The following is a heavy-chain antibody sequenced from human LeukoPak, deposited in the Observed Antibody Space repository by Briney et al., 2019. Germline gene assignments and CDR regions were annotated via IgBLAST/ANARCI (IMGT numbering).Heavy chain of an antibody. CDR3: ARVIGEYARLSGYYYYYMDV. Sequence: ASVKVSCKASGYTFTSYYMHWVRQAPGQGLEWMGIINPSGGSTSYAQKFQGRVTMTRDTSISTAYMELSRLRSDDTAVYYCARVIGEYARLSGYYYYYMDVWGKGTTVTVSS. D-gene: IGHD3-10*01. J-gene: IGHJ6*03. CDR2: INPSGGST. V-gene: IGHV1-46*01. CDR1: GYTFTSYY.